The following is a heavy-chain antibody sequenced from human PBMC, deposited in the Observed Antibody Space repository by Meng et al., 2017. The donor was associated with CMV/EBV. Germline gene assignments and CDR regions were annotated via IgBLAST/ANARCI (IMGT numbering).Heavy chain of an antibody. J-gene: IGHJ4*02. CDR2: ISYDGSNK. V-gene: IGHV3-30*04. CDR3: TTQIVVVPAATAYFDY. CDR1: GFTFSSYA. Sequence: GESLKISCAASGFTFSSYAMHWVRQAPGKGLEWVAVISYDGSNKYYADSVKGRFTISRDDSKNTLYLQMNSLKTEDTAVYYCTTQIVVVPAATAYFDYWGQGTLVTVSS. D-gene: IGHD2-2*01.